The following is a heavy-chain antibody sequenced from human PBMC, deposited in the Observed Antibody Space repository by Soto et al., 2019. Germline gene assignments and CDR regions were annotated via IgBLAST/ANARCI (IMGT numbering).Heavy chain of an antibody. V-gene: IGHV3-7*04. CDR1: GFTFSSYW. D-gene: IGHD2-2*01. CDR3: ARATGPAAILDYYYYYMDV. J-gene: IGHJ6*03. Sequence: GGSLRLSCAASGFTFSSYWMSWVRQAPGKGLEWVANIKQDGSEKYYVDSVKGRFTISRDNAKNSLYLQMNSLRAEDTAVYYCARATGPAAILDYYYYYMDVWGKGTTVTVSS. CDR2: IKQDGSEK.